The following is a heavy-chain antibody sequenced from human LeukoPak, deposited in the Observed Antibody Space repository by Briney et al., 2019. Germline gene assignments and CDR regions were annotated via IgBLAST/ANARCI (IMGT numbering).Heavy chain of an antibody. CDR3: ARRVAAAGKGNWFDP. V-gene: IGHV4-59*01. Sequence: PSETLSLTCTVSGGSISSYYWSWIRQPPGKGLEWIGYIYYSGSTNYNPSLKSRVTIPVDTSKNQSSLKLSSVTAADTAVYYCARRVAAAGKGNWFDPWGQGTLVTVSS. J-gene: IGHJ5*02. D-gene: IGHD6-13*01. CDR1: GGSISSYY. CDR2: IYYSGST.